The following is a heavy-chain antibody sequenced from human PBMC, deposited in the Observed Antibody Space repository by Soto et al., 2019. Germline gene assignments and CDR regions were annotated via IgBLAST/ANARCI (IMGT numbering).Heavy chain of an antibody. V-gene: IGHV3-23*01. D-gene: IGHD2-8*02. CDR3: AKALHWCAMVV. CDR1: GFPFSNYY. J-gene: IGHJ6*02. CDR2: ISGSEDNI. Sequence: EVQLLESGGGLVQPGGSLRLSCVASGFPFSNYYMDWVRQAPGKGLEWVAVISGSEDNIHYADSVKGRFTISRDNSMNTLDVQMTSLRADDTAIYYCAKALHWCAMVVWGQGTTVTVSS.